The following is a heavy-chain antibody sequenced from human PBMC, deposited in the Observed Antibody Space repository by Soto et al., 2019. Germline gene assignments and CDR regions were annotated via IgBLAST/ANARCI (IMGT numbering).Heavy chain of an antibody. Sequence: GGSLRLSCAVSGFIFSSYAMHWVRQAPGKGLDWVAVISYDGTNKFCADSVKGRFTMSRDNSKNTLYLQMDSLRPDDTALYYCARDRMVAGGTIDYWGQGT. CDR2: ISYDGTNK. CDR1: GFIFSSYA. D-gene: IGHD6-13*01. V-gene: IGHV3-30-3*01. J-gene: IGHJ4*02. CDR3: ARDRMVAGGTIDY.